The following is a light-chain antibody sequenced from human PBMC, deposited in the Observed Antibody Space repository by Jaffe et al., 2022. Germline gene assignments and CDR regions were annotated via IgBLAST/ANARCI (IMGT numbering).Light chain of an antibody. Sequence: DIQMTQSPSSLSASVGDRVTITCRASQSISSYLNWYQQKPGKAPKLLIYAASSLQSGVPSRFSGSGSGTDFTLTISSLQPEDFATYYCQQSYSTGTVFTFGPGTKVDIK. CDR3: QQSYSTGTVFT. J-gene: IGKJ3*01. V-gene: IGKV1-39*01. CDR1: QSISSY. CDR2: AAS.